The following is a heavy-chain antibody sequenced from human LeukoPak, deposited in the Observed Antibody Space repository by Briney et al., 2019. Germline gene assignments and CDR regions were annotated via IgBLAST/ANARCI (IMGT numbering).Heavy chain of an antibody. Sequence: SETLSLTCVVYGGSFSGYYWSWIRQPPGKGLEWIGEINHSGSTNYNPSLKSRVTISVDTSKDQFSLKLSSVTAADTAVYYRARDPHWGQGTLVTVSS. CDR2: INHSGST. V-gene: IGHV4-34*01. J-gene: IGHJ4*02. CDR1: GGSFSGYY. CDR3: ARDPH.